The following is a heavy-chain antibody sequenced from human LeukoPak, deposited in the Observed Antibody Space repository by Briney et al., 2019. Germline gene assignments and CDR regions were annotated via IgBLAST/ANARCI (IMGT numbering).Heavy chain of an antibody. D-gene: IGHD2-2*01. CDR2: FGSEGGEK. V-gene: IGHV1-24*01. Sequence: GSSVKVSCTASGYTLTDLCMHWVRQAPGKGLEWVGGFGSEGGEKNYAHTFQGRFTITEDTSKDTAYIELSSLRSEDTAVYYCATLGPIVVVPAAILENWFDP. J-gene: IGHJ5*02. CDR1: GYTLTDLC. CDR3: ATLGPIVVVPAAILENWFDP.